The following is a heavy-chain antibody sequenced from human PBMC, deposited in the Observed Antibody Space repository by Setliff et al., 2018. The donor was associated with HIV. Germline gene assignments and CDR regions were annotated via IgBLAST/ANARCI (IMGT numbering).Heavy chain of an antibody. V-gene: IGHV4-34*01. J-gene: IGHJ3*01. CDR1: GGSFSNYH. CDR2: IDHSGST. CDR3: ARGSGVSLDTYDV. Sequence: SSETLSLTCAVYGGSFSNYHWTWIRQSPEKGLEWIAEIDHSGSTNYNPFLKRRVSISVDPSKNQFSLKVTSLTAADTAVYFCARGSGVSLDTYDVWGQGTMVTVSS. D-gene: IGHD5-18*01.